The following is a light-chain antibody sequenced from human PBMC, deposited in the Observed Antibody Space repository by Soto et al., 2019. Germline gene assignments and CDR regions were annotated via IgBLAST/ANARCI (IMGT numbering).Light chain of an antibody. CDR1: SSNIGINY. J-gene: IGLJ2*01. CDR2: RNN. Sequence: QSVLTQPPSASGTPGQRVTISCSGSSSNIGINYVYWYQQLPGTAPKLLIYRNNQRPSGVPDRFSGSKSGTSASLASSGLRSEDEADYYCAAWDDSLSGHVVFGGGTKLTVL. CDR3: AAWDDSLSGHVV. V-gene: IGLV1-47*01.